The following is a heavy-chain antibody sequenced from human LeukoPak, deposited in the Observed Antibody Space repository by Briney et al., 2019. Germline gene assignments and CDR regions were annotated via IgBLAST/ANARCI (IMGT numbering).Heavy chain of an antibody. CDR3: ARHLSVAATGIDH. CDR2: IYHSGST. CDR1: GGSISSSNW. J-gene: IGHJ4*02. D-gene: IGHD6-19*01. V-gene: IGHV4-4*02. Sequence: SGTLSLTCAVSGGSISSSNWWSWVRQPPGKGLEWNGEIYHSGSTNYNPSLKSRVPISVDKSKNQFSLKLSSVTAADTAVYYCARHLSVAATGIDHWGQGTLVTVSS.